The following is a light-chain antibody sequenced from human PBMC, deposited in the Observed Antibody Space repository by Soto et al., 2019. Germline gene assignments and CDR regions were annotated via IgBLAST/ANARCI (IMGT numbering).Light chain of an antibody. CDR1: QSISSW. CDR2: RAS. J-gene: IGKJ1*01. V-gene: IGKV1-5*03. Sequence: DIQMTQSPSTLSASVGDRVIITCRASQSISSWLAWYQQKPGKAPNLLIYRASSLESGVPSRFSGSGSGTEFTLTISSLQPDDFATYYCQQYNSYPWTFVQGTKVEIK. CDR3: QQYNSYPWT.